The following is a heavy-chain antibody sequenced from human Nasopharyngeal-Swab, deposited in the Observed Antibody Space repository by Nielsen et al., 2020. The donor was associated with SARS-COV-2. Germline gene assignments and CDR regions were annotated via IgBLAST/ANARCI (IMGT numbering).Heavy chain of an antibody. CDR3: VRVFSIQ. J-gene: IGHJ4*02. D-gene: IGHD3-3*02. Sequence: GGSLRLSCAASGFTFSSHWMSWVRQAPGKGLEWVANIKQDGSEKYYVDSVKGRFTISRDNAKNTLYLQMNSLRAEDTAVYYCVRVFSIQWGQGTLVTVSS. V-gene: IGHV3-7*01. CDR2: IKQDGSEK. CDR1: GFTFSSHW.